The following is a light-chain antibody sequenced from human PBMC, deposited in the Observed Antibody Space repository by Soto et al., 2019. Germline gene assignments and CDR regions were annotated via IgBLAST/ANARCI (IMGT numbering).Light chain of an antibody. V-gene: IGLV3-21*02. CDR1: NIGSKS. CDR2: DDS. CDR3: QVWDGSSDHEEWV. Sequence: SYELTQPPSLSLAPGQTATITCGGNNIGSKSVHWYQHKPGQAPVLVVYDDSDRPSGIPERFSGSNSGNTAALTISRVDAGDEADYYCQVWDGSSDHEEWVFGGGTKLTVL. J-gene: IGLJ3*02.